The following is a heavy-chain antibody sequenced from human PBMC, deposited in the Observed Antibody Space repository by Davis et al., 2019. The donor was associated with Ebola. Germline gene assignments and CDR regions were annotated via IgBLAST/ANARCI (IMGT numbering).Heavy chain of an antibody. D-gene: IGHD5-18*01. CDR1: GDSVSTAG. CDR3: ARGWLRTGLDV. J-gene: IGHJ6*04. Sequence: HSQTPSLTCAISGDSVSTAGWNWIRQSPSRGLEWLGRTYYKSKWYNDYAASVKSRITINPDTSKNQFSLQLTSVTPEDTALYYCARGWLRTGLDVWGEGTTVTVSS. CDR2: TYYKSKWYN. V-gene: IGHV6-1*01.